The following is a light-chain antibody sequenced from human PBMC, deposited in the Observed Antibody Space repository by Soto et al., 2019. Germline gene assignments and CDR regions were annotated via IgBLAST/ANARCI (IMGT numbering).Light chain of an antibody. Sequence: DIQMTQSPSTLSASVGDSVTMTCRASQSISPWLAWYQQKPGKAPTLLIYKASSLEGGVPSRFSGSGSGTDFNITITSLQPDDFATYYCQQYNTYPLTFGGGTKVDIK. CDR2: KAS. J-gene: IGKJ4*01. CDR3: QQYNTYPLT. CDR1: QSISPW. V-gene: IGKV1-5*03.